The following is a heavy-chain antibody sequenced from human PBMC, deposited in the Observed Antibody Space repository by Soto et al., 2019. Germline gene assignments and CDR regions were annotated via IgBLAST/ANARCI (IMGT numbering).Heavy chain of an antibody. CDR2: IYGSDDE. CDR3: AHMFGQLAYNWFDP. J-gene: IGHJ5*02. V-gene: IGHV2-5*01. D-gene: IGHD6-6*01. Sequence: QITLKESGPTLVKPTQTLTLTCTFSGFSLTTGGVGVGWIRQPPGKALEWLALIYGSDDERYSPSLKSRLTITKDTSKNQVVLTMTNMDPVDTATYYGAHMFGQLAYNWFDPWGQGTLVTVSS. CDR1: GFSLTTGGVG.